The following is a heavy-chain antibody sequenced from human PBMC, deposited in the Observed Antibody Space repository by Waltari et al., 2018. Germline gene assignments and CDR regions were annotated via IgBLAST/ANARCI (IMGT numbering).Heavy chain of an antibody. J-gene: IGHJ3*02. Sequence: QVQLQESGPGLVKPSEPLSLTCAVSGFSISRRYYWGWVRQPPGKGLEWIGSIYESGSTYHNPSLKSRVTISIDTSKNQFSLKLTSVTAADTAMYYCARGPVFKYYYHAFDIWGQGTMVTVSS. V-gene: IGHV4-38-2*01. D-gene: IGHD3-22*01. CDR2: IYESGST. CDR3: ARGPVFKYYYHAFDI. CDR1: GFSISRRYY.